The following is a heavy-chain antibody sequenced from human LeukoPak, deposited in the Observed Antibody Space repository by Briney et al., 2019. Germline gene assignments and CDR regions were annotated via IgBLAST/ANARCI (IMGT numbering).Heavy chain of an antibody. Sequence: SVKVSCKASGGTFSSYAISWVRQAPGQGLEWMGGIIPIFGTANYAQKFQGRVTITADESTSTAYMELSSLRSEDTAVYYCAKDGNYYGSGSYYLLYWGQGTLVTVSS. V-gene: IGHV1-69*01. CDR1: GGTFSSYA. CDR2: IIPIFGTA. D-gene: IGHD3-10*01. CDR3: AKDGNYYGSGSYYLLY. J-gene: IGHJ4*02.